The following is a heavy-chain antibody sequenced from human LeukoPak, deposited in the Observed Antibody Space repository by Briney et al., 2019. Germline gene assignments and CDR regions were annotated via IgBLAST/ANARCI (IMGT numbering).Heavy chain of an antibody. V-gene: IGHV3-48*01. CDR3: ARDSLSSSSWTLYFQH. D-gene: IGHD6-13*01. CDR1: GFTFSSYS. J-gene: IGHJ1*01. CDR2: ISSSSSTI. Sequence: PGGSLRLSCAASGFTFSSYSMNWVRQAPGKGLEWVSYISSSSSTIYYADSVKGRFTISRDNAKNSLYLQMNSLRAEDTAVYYRARDSLSSSSWTLYFQHWGQGTLVTVSS.